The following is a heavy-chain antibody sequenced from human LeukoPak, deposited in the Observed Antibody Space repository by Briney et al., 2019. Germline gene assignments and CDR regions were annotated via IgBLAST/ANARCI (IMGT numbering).Heavy chain of an antibody. Sequence: SETLSLTCTVSGGSISSGDYYWSWIRQPPGKGLEWLGYIYYSGSTYYNPSLKSRVTISADTSKNQFSLKLSSVTAADTAVYYCARAERNAFDIWGQGTMVTVSS. CDR3: ARAERNAFDI. D-gene: IGHD1-1*01. CDR1: GGSISSGDYY. CDR2: IYYSGST. J-gene: IGHJ3*02. V-gene: IGHV4-30-4*08.